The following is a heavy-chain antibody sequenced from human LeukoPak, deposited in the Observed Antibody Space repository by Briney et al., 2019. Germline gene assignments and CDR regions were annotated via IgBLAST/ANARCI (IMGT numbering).Heavy chain of an antibody. D-gene: IGHD3-16*01. Sequence: SETLSLTCTVSGGSISSYYWSWIRQPPGKGLEWIGYIYYSGSTNYNPSLKSRVTISVDTSKNQFSLKLSSVTAADTAVYYCARVKAPQGYVWGSSPGVGFDYWGQGTLVTVSS. CDR2: IYYSGST. V-gene: IGHV4-59*01. CDR1: GGSISSYY. J-gene: IGHJ4*02. CDR3: ARVKAPQGYVWGSSPGVGFDY.